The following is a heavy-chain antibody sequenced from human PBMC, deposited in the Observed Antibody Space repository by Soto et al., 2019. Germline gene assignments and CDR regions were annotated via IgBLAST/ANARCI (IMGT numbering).Heavy chain of an antibody. CDR2: ISGSGGST. CDR1: GFTFSSYA. Sequence: GGSLRLSCAASGFTFSSYAMSWVRQAPGKGLEWVSAISGSGGSTYYADSVKGRFTISRDNSKNTLYLQMNSLRAEDTAVYYCAKINGVVGAWAHFDYWGQGTLVTVSS. CDR3: AKINGVVGAWAHFDY. V-gene: IGHV3-23*01. D-gene: IGHD1-26*01. J-gene: IGHJ4*02.